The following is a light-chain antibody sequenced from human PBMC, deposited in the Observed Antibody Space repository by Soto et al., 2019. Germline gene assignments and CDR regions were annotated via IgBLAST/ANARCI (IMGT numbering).Light chain of an antibody. CDR2: AAS. CDR1: QDIAIY. J-gene: IGKJ4*01. CDR3: QQLRMYPST. V-gene: IGKV1-9*01. Sequence: IQLTQSPSSLSASVVDRVTITCRASQDIAIYLAWYQQKPGEAPKLLIYAASTLYGGVPSRFSGSGSGTDFALTITSLQAEDFATYYCQQLRMYPSTFGGGTRWIS.